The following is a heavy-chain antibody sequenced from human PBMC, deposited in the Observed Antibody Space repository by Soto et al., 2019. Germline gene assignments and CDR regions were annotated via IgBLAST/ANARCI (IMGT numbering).Heavy chain of an antibody. CDR1: GFTFSSYA. CDR3: AKEYLSGGSIGSFFDY. CDR2: ISSGGGGT. D-gene: IGHD2-15*01. J-gene: IGHJ4*02. Sequence: PGGSLRLSCAASGFTFSSYAMTWVRQAPGKGLEWVSGISSGGGGTYYADSVKGRFTISRDNPKNTLYLQMNNLRAEDTAVYYCAKEYLSGGSIGSFFDYWGQGSQVTVSS. V-gene: IGHV3-23*01.